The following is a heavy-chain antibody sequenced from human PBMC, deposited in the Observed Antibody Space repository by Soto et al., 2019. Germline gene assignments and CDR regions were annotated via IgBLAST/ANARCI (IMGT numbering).Heavy chain of an antibody. Sequence: ASVKVSCKASGYTFTSYGISWVRQAPGQGLEWMGWISAYNGNTNYAQKLQGRVAMTTDTSTSTAYMELSSLRSEDTAVYYCARALQLTEDFDYWGQGTLVTAPQ. CDR3: ARALQLTEDFDY. V-gene: IGHV1-18*01. J-gene: IGHJ4*02. CDR1: GYTFTSYG. CDR2: ISAYNGNT. D-gene: IGHD5-18*01.